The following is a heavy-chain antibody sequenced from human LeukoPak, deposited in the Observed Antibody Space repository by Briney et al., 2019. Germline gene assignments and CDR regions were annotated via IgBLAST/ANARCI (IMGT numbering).Heavy chain of an antibody. D-gene: IGHD3-22*01. V-gene: IGHV1-2*02. CDR1: GYTFTGYY. Sequence: GASMKVSCKASGYTFTGYYMHWVRQAPGQGLEWMGWINPNSGGTNYAQKFQGRVTMTRDTSISTAYMELSRLRSDDTAVYYCARSYYYDSSGYYFGDYWGQGTLVTVSS. CDR3: ARSYYYDSSGYYFGDY. CDR2: INPNSGGT. J-gene: IGHJ4*02.